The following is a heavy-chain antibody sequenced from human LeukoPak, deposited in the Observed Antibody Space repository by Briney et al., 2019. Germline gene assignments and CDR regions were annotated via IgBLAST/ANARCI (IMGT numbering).Heavy chain of an antibody. CDR2: INPNSGGT. D-gene: IGHD2-2*01. CDR1: GYTFTNYY. V-gene: IGHV1-2*02. J-gene: IGHJ5*02. CDR3: ARDFISIVVVPAAMANWFDP. Sequence: GASVKVSCKASGYTFTNYYMHWVRQAPGQGLEWMGWINPNSGGTNYAQKFQGRVTMTRDTSISTAYMELSRLRSDDTAVYYCARDFISIVVVPAAMANWFDPWGQGTLVTVSS.